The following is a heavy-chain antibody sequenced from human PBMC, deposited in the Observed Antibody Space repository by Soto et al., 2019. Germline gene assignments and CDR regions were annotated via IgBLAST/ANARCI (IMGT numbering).Heavy chain of an antibody. CDR1: GSTFITYG. Sequence: ASVKVSCKASGSTFITYGINWVRQAPGRRLEWMGWISAYNGNTNYAQKLQGRVTMTTDTSTSTAYMELRSLRSDDTAVYYCARDSSRSSGWYINWFDPWGQGTLVTVSS. V-gene: IGHV1-18*01. J-gene: IGHJ5*02. CDR3: ARDSSRSSGWYINWFDP. CDR2: ISAYNGNT. D-gene: IGHD6-19*01.